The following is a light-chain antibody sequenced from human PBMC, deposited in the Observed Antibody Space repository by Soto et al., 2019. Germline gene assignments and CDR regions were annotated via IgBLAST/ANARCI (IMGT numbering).Light chain of an antibody. V-gene: IGKV3-20*01. J-gene: IGKJ1*01. CDR2: GAS. Sequence: EMVLTQSPGTLSLSPGERATLSCRASQSVSSSYLAWYQQKPGQAPRLLIYGASSRATGIPDRCSGSGSGTDFTLTISSLEPEDFAVYYCQQYGSSPRTFGHGTKVYIK. CDR3: QQYGSSPRT. CDR1: QSVSSSY.